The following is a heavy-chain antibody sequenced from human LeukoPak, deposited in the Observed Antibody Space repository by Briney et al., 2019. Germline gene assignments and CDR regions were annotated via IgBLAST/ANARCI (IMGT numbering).Heavy chain of an antibody. CDR1: GFTFSRYW. V-gene: IGHV3-21*01. CDR2: ISSSSSYI. D-gene: IGHD1-20*01. CDR3: ARTDNWNDVGPDY. J-gene: IGHJ4*02. Sequence: PGESLRLSCAASGFTFSRYWIHWVRQAPGKGLEWVSSISSSSSYIYYADSVKGRFTISRDNAKNSLYLQMNSLRAEDTAVYYCARTDNWNDVGPDYWGQGTLVTVSS.